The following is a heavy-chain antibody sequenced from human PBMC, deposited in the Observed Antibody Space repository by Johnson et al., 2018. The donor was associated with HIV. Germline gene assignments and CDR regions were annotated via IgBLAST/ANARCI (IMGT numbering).Heavy chain of an antibody. CDR2: LGGSGANT. J-gene: IGHJ3*02. CDR3: ASLINYNFWSGYSVSDAFDI. V-gene: IGHV3-23*04. D-gene: IGHD3-3*01. CDR1: GITFSSYA. Sequence: VQLVESGGGLEQPGGSLRLSCAASGITFSSYAMSWVRQAPGKGLEWVSSLGGSGANTYYADSVKGRFTISRDNSKNTLYLQMNSLRAEDTAVYYCASLINYNFWSGYSVSDAFDIWGQGTMVTVSS.